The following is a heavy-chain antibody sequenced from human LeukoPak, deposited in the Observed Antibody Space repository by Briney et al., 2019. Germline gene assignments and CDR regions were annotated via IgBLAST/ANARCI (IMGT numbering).Heavy chain of an antibody. J-gene: IGHJ3*02. CDR1: GFTFSTYS. Sequence: PGGTLRLSCAASGFTFSTYSMNWVRQAPGKGLEWVSSISSSSSYIYYADSLKGRFTISRDNAKNSLYLQMNSLRAEDTAVYYCARNHDSKAGIDAFNIWGQGTMVTVSS. CDR2: ISSSSSYI. CDR3: ARNHDSKAGIDAFNI. D-gene: IGHD1-14*01. V-gene: IGHV3-21*01.